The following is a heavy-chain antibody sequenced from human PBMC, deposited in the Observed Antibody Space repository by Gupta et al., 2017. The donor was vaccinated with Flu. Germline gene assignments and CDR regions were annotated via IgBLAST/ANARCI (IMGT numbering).Heavy chain of an antibody. Sequence: EVRLEVSGGGLVKPGGSLRLSCPAFGFTLSTYAMQWARQAPGKGLEYVSAISSNGGSTYYANSVKGRFTISRDNSKNTLYLQMGSLRAEDMAVYYCARDGEYAPHAFDIWGQGTMVTVSS. J-gene: IGHJ3*02. CDR2: ISSNGGST. CDR1: GFTLSTYA. D-gene: IGHD7-27*01. V-gene: IGHV3-64*01. CDR3: ARDGEYAPHAFDI.